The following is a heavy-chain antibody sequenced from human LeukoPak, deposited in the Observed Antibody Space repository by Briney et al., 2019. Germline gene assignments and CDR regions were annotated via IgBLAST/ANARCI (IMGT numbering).Heavy chain of an antibody. CDR1: GFIVSSNY. Sequence: GGSLRLSCAATGFIVSSNYMNWVRQAPGKGLEWVSTLYTDGRTFYADSVKGRFTFSRDNSKNTVYLQLNSLRAEDTAVYYCSRIWSAHDNSWGQGALVTVSP. CDR2: LYTDGRT. D-gene: IGHD3-3*01. CDR3: SRIWSAHDNS. J-gene: IGHJ4*02. V-gene: IGHV3-66*01.